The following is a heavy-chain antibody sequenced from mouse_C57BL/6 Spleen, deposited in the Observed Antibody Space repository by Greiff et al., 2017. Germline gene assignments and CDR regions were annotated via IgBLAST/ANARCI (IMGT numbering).Heavy chain of an antibody. CDR2: IHPNSGST. J-gene: IGHJ4*01. D-gene: IGHD2-3*01. CDR3: ARGYSYAMDY. CDR1: GYTFTSYW. Sequence: QVQLQQSGAELVKPGASVKLSCKASGYTFTSYWMHWVKQRPGQGLEWIGMIHPNSGSTNYNEKFTSKATLTVDKSSSPAYMQLSNLTAEDSAVCYWARGYSYAMDYWGQGTSVTVSS. V-gene: IGHV1-64*01.